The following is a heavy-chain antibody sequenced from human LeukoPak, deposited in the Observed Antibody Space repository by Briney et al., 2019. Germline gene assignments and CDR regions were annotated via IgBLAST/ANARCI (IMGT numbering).Heavy chain of an antibody. CDR3: AKDGGYSGSYAIFDY. CDR2: ISWNSGSI. D-gene: IGHD1-26*01. CDR1: GFTFDDYA. Sequence: GRSLRLSCAASGFTFDDYAMHWVRQAPGKGLEWVSGISWNSGSIGYADSVEGRFTISRDNAKNSLYLQMNSLRAEDTALYYCAKDGGYSGSYAIFDYWGQGTLVTVSS. J-gene: IGHJ4*02. V-gene: IGHV3-9*01.